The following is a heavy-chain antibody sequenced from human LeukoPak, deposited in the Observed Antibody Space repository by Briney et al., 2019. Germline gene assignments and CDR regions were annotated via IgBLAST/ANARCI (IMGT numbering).Heavy chain of an antibody. CDR1: GGSISNYY. V-gene: IGHV4-59*01. J-gene: IGHJ3*02. D-gene: IGHD6-13*01. Sequence: SETLSLTCTVSGGSISNYYWSWIRQPPGKGLECIGYIYYSGNTNYNPSLKIRVTISVHKSKNQFSLKLSSVTAADTAVYYCPRDVGTYAFDIWGQGTMVTVSS. CDR2: IYYSGNT. CDR3: PRDVGTYAFDI.